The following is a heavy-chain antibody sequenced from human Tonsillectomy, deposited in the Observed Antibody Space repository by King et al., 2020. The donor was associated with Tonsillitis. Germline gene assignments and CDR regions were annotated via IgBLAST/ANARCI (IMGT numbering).Heavy chain of an antibody. CDR2: ISGSGGST. D-gene: IGHD5-18*01. J-gene: IGHJ4*02. V-gene: IGHV3-23*04. CDR3: AKVVSTAMVYYFDD. Sequence: VKLVESGGGLVQPGGSLRLSCAASGFTFSSSAMAWVRQAPGKGLEWVSGISGSGGSTYYADSVKGRFTISRDNSKNTMYLQMNILGAEDTARYYWAKVVSTAMVYYFDDWGQGTLVTVSS. CDR1: GFTFSSSA.